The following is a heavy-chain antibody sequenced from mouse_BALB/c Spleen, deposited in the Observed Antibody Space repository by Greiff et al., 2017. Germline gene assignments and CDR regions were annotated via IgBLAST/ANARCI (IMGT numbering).Heavy chain of an antibody. CDR1: GYTFTDYN. J-gene: IGHJ3*01. Sequence: VQLKQSGPELVKPGASVKISCKASGYTFTDYNMHWVKQSHGKSLEWIGYIYPYNGGTGYNQKFKSKATLTVDNSSSTAYMELRSLTSEDSAVYYCASSGFAYWGQGTLVTVSA. D-gene: IGHD3-1*01. CDR3: ASSGFAY. V-gene: IGHV1S29*02. CDR2: IYPYNGGT.